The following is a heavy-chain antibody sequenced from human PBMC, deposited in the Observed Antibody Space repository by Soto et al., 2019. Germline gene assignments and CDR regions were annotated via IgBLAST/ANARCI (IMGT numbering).Heavy chain of an antibody. CDR1: GFTFSSYG. J-gene: IGHJ4*02. CDR3: ARDHSSGWWDFDY. CDR2: IWYDGSNK. V-gene: IGHV3-33*01. D-gene: IGHD6-19*01. Sequence: GGSLRLSCAASGFTFSSYGMHWVRQAPGKGLEWVAVIWYDGSNKYYADSVKGRFTISRDNSKNTLYLQMNSLRAEDTAVYYCARDHSSGWWDFDYWGQGTLVTVSS.